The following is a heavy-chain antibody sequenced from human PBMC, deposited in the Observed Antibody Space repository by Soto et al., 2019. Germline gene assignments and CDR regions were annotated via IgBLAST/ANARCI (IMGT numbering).Heavy chain of an antibody. J-gene: IGHJ6*03. CDR1: GFTFSDYY. D-gene: IGHD6-13*01. V-gene: IGHV3-11*01. CDR3: AREGVPVAARYTKYYYYYYMDV. Sequence: KPGGSLRLACAASGFTFSDYYMSWIRQAPGKGLEWVSYISSSGSTIYYADSVKGRFTISRDNAKNSLYLQMNSLRAEDTAVYYCAREGVPVAARYTKYYYYYYMDVWGKGTTVTVSS. CDR2: ISSSGSTI.